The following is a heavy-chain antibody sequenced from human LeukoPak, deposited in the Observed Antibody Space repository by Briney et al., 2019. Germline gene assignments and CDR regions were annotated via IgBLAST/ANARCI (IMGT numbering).Heavy chain of an antibody. J-gene: IGHJ4*02. CDR1: GFSCSDHY. CDR2: ISGSGRHT. CDR3: ARIWTAAAGTPNY. Sequence: GWSLTLSCAASGFSCSDHYMSWIRQAPGKGLEWVSYISGSGRHTNYADSVKGRFTVSSDNAKNSLYLQLNSLLAEDTAVYYCARIWTAAAGTPNYWGQGTLVTVSS. D-gene: IGHD6-13*01. V-gene: IGHV3-11*06.